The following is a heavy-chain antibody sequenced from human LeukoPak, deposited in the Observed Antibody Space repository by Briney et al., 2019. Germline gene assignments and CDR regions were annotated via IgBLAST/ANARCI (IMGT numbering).Heavy chain of an antibody. V-gene: IGHV3-74*01. CDR2: INSDGSST. J-gene: IGHJ4*02. Sequence: GGSLRLSCVASGFTFSSYWMHWVRQDPGKGLVWVSRINSDGSSTTYADSVKGRFTISRDNARNTLYLQMNSLKTEDTAVYYCTTAASEGRFEYWGQGTLVTVSS. CDR3: TTAASEGRFEY. CDR1: GFTFSSYW.